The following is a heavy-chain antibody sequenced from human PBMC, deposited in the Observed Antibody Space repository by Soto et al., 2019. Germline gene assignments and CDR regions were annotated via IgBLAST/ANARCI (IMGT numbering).Heavy chain of an antibody. CDR1: GFTFSSYA. V-gene: IGHV3-23*01. D-gene: IGHD6-13*01. J-gene: IGHJ5*02. CDR2: ISGSGGST. CDR3: AKDLGSIAAAGLLGFGP. Sequence: PGGSLRLSCAASGFTFSSYAMSWVRQAPGKGLEWVSAISGSGGSTYYADSVKGRFTISRDNSKNTLYLQMNSLRAEDTAVYYCAKDLGSIAAAGLLGFGPWGQGTLVTVSS.